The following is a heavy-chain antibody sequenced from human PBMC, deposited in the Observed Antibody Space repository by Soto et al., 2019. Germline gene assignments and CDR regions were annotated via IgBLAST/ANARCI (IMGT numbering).Heavy chain of an antibody. CDR1: GFTFSVYS. CDR2: ISSTGNTI. Sequence: VQLVESGGGLVKPGGSLRLSCAVSGFTFSVYSMNWLRQAPGKGLEWVSYISSTGNTIYYADSVKGRFTISRDTANNSLHLQMNSLRADDTAVYFCARGSIGFLKGGWFDPWGQGTLVTVSS. CDR3: ARGSIGFLKGGWFDP. D-gene: IGHD6-25*01. V-gene: IGHV3-11*01. J-gene: IGHJ5*02.